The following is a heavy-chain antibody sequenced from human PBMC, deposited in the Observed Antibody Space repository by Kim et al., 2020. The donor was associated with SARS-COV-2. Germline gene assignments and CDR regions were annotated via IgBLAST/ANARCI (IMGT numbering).Heavy chain of an antibody. Sequence: GRFTISRDNAKNTLYLQMNSLRAEDTAVYYCAREIVVVVAATTSFYGMDVWGQGTTVTVSS. J-gene: IGHJ6*02. CDR3: AREIVVVVAATTSFYGMDV. V-gene: IGHV3-74*01. D-gene: IGHD2-15*01.